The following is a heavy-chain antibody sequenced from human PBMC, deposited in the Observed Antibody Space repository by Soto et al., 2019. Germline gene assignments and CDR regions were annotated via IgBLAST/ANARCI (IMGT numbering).Heavy chain of an antibody. J-gene: IGHJ4*02. Sequence: EVQLVESGGGLVQPGGSLRLSCVVSGFTFSNYWMHWVRQAPGKGLVWVSRVNGDGSSTIYADSVKGRITISRDNAKNTLYLQMNSPRAEDSAVYYCERREYDVVTGYRLDYWGQGTRVTVSS. D-gene: IGHD3-9*01. CDR3: ERREYDVVTGYRLDY. V-gene: IGHV3-74*01. CDR2: VNGDGSST. CDR1: GFTFSNYW.